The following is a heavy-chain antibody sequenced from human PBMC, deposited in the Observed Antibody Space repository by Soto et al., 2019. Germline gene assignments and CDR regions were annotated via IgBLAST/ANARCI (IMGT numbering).Heavy chain of an antibody. Sequence: QVQLVESGGGVVQPGRSLRLSCAASGFTFSSYGMHWVSQAPGKGLEWVAVISYDGSNKYYADSVKGRFIISRDNSKNTLYLQMNSLRAEDTAVYYCAKGRQTFPSLRGNAFDIWGQGTMVTVSS. CDR3: AKGRQTFPSLRGNAFDI. V-gene: IGHV3-30*18. J-gene: IGHJ3*02. CDR1: GFTFSSYG. CDR2: ISYDGSNK. D-gene: IGHD3-16*01.